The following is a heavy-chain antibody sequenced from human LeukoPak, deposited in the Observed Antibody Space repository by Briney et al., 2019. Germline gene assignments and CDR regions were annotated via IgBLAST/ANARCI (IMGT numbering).Heavy chain of an antibody. V-gene: IGHV3-23*01. D-gene: IGHD3-10*01. Sequence: GGSLRLSCAASGFTFSSYAMGWVRQAPGKGLEWVSAISGSGGSTYYADSVKGRFTISRDNSKNTLYLQMNSLRAEDTAVYYCAKGNTYYYGSGSYSSYWGQGTLVTVSS. CDR2: ISGSGGST. CDR1: GFTFSSYA. J-gene: IGHJ4*02. CDR3: AKGNTYYYGSGSYSSY.